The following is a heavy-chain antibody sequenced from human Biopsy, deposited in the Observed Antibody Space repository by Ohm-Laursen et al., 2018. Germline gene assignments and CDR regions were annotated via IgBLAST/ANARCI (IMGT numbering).Heavy chain of an antibody. V-gene: IGHV4-59*01. Sequence: SETLSLTCTVSGDSINNYYWSWIRQPAGEGLQWIGYVYYTGSTDYNPSLQSRVTISVDTSKNHFSLRLRSVTPADTAIYYCARDRGYYSDRTVPGYFDLWGRGTLVTVSS. CDR2: VYYTGST. CDR3: ARDRGYYSDRTVPGYFDL. J-gene: IGHJ2*01. D-gene: IGHD3-22*01. CDR1: GDSINNYY.